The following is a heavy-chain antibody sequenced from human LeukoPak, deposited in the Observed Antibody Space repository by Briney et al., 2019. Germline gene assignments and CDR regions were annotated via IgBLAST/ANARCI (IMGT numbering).Heavy chain of an antibody. CDR1: GGSIGGSTYH. V-gene: IGHV4-39*01. J-gene: IGHJ5*02. CDR3: ARHHSTGLDP. CDR2: IYYDGTS. Sequence: SETLSLTCTVSGGSIGGSTYHWAWIRQPPGRGLEWIGNIYYDGTSYTSPSLKSRVTISVDTYKNQFSLNLKSVTAADTAVYFCARHHSTGLDPWGQGTLVTVSS. D-gene: IGHD6-13*01.